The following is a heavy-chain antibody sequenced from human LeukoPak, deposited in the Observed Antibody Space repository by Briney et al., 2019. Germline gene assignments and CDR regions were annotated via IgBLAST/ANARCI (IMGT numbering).Heavy chain of an antibody. Sequence: SETLSLTCTVSGGSISSSSYYWGWIRQPPGKGLEWIGSIYYSGSTYYNPSLKSRVTISVDTSKNQFSLKLSSVTAADTAVYYCARHVSGLRILEWLLPDYWGQGTLVTVSS. CDR2: IYYSGST. D-gene: IGHD3-3*01. CDR1: GGSISSSSYY. CDR3: ARHVSGLRILEWLLPDY. V-gene: IGHV4-39*01. J-gene: IGHJ4*02.